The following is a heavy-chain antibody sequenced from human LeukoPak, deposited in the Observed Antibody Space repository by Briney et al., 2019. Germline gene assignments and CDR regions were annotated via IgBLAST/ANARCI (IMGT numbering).Heavy chain of an antibody. D-gene: IGHD5-18*01. CDR2: ISSSGSTI. J-gene: IGHJ4*02. CDR3: AREADTATDY. CDR1: GFTFSSYE. V-gene: IGHV3-48*03. Sequence: GGSLRLSYAASGFTFSSYEMNWVRQAPGKGLEWVSYISSSGSTIYYADSVKGRFTISRDNAKNSLYLQMNSLRAEDTAVYYCAREADTATDYWGQGTLVTVSS.